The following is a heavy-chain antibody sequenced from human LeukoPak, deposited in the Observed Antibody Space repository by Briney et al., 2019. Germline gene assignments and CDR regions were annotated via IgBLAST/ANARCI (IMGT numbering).Heavy chain of an antibody. V-gene: IGHV3-23*01. CDR1: GFTFSSYA. CDR2: ISGSGGST. CDR3: AKHPQLRYFDWFPTFFD. Sequence: TGGSLRLSCAASGFTFSSYAMSSVRQTPGKGLEWVSAISGSGGSTYYADSVKGQFTISRDNSKNTLYLQMNSLRAEDTAVYYCAKHPQLRYFDWFPTFFDWGQGTLVTVSS. D-gene: IGHD3-9*01. J-gene: IGHJ4*02.